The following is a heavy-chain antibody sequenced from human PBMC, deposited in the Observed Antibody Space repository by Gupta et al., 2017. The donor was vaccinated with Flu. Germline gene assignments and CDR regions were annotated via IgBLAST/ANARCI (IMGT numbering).Heavy chain of an antibody. CDR2: IIPILGIA. CDR1: GGTFSSST. D-gene: IGHD3-22*01. CDR3: ARGLGLDDSSGSGGWYYYGMDV. V-gene: IGHV1-69*02. Sequence: QVQLVQSGAEVQKPGSSVKVSCKTSGGTFSSSTISWVRQAPGQGLEWRGRIIPILGIANYAQKCQGRVTITADKSTSTAYMELSSLRSEDTAVYYCARGLGLDDSSGSGGWYYYGMDVWGQGTTVTVSS. J-gene: IGHJ6*02.